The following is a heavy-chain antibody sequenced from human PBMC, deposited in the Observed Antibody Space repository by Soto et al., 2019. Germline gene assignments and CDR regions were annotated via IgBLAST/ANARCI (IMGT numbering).Heavy chain of an antibody. J-gene: IGHJ3*02. V-gene: IGHV3-11*01. CDR2: ISSSGTGI. CDR3: ARAYSDAFDI. Sequence: GGPLRLSCAASGFPFRYYYLPWIRQTPGKGLEWVSYISSSGTGIYYPDSVKGRFTISRDNAKNSLYLQMSSLRAEDTALYYCARAYSDAFDIWGHGTMVTVSS. CDR1: GFPFRYYY. D-gene: IGHD2-21*01.